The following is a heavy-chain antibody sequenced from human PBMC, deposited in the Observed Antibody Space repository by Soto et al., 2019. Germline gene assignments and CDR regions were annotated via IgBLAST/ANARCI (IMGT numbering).Heavy chain of an antibody. CDR3: ARGSIVDYDFSYYYYMDV. CDR2: IYYSGST. V-gene: IGHV4-59*01. Sequence: SETLSLTCTVSGGSISSYYWSWIRQPPGKGLEWIGYIYYSGSTNYNPSLKSRVTISVDTSKNQFSLKLSSVTAADTAVYYCARGSIVDYDFSYYYYMDVWGKGTTVTVSS. CDR1: GGSISSYY. J-gene: IGHJ6*03. D-gene: IGHD4-17*01.